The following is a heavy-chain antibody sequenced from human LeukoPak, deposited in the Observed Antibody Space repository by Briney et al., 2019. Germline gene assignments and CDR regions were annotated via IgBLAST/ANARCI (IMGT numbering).Heavy chain of an antibody. J-gene: IGHJ4*02. CDR1: GYPFRNYD. CDR2: INPHTGKS. CDR3: AREFQSREDYDILTGYPRTYFDY. V-gene: IGHV1-8*01. Sequence: GASVKVSCKTSGYPFRNYDINWVRQATGQGLEWMGWINPHTGKSGYAQKFQGRVTMTTDTSASTAYMELSSLRSEDTAVYYCAREFQSREDYDILTGYPRTYFDYWGQGTLVTVSS. D-gene: IGHD3-9*01.